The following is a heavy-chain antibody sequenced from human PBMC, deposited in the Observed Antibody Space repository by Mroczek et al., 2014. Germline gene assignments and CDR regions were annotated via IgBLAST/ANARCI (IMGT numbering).Heavy chain of an antibody. J-gene: IGHJ6*02. CDR2: IWYDGSNK. Sequence: QVQLVQSGGGVVQPGRSLRLSCAASGFTFSSYGMHWVRQAPGKGLEWVAVIWYDGSNKYYADSVKGRFTISRDNSKNTLYLQMNSLRAEDTAVYYCARDRRVDTAMVYFGIGGMDVWGQGTTVTVS. CDR3: ARDRRVDTAMVYFGIGGMDV. CDR1: GFTFSSYG. D-gene: IGHD5-18*01. V-gene: IGHV3-33*01.